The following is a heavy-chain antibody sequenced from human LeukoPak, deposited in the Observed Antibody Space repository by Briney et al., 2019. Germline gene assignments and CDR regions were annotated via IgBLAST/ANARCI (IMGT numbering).Heavy chain of an antibody. CDR1: VFTFSDYW. V-gene: IGHV3-7*01. CDR3: ARDGTAAGLYFDL. CDR2: IRQDGSEK. D-gene: IGHD6-13*01. J-gene: IGHJ4*01. Sequence: GGSLRLSCAVSVFTFSDYWMNCVRPAPRKGREWVASIRQDGSEKTYLDSVKGRFTISRDNTKNSLFLKMNSLGAEDTAVYYCARDGTAAGLYFDLWGQGTLVTVSS.